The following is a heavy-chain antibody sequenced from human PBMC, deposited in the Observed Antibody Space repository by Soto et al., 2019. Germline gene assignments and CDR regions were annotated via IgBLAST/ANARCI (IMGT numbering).Heavy chain of an antibody. CDR2: IGTAGDT. V-gene: IGHV3-13*01. Sequence: GGSLRLSCAASGFTFSSYDMHWVRQATGKGLEWVSAIGTAGDTYYPGSVKGRFTISRENAKNSLYLQMNSLRAEDTAVYYCARDIAARPRTNYYYYGMDVWGQGTTVTVSS. D-gene: IGHD6-6*01. CDR3: ARDIAARPRTNYYYYGMDV. CDR1: GFTFSSYD. J-gene: IGHJ6*02.